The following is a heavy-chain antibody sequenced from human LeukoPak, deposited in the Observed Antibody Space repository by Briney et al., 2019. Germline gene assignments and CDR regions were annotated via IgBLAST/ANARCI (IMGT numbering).Heavy chain of an antibody. CDR3: AKDMLVAYGDYSEYYFDY. J-gene: IGHJ4*02. D-gene: IGHD4-17*01. CDR1: GFIFDNYA. Sequence: GGSLRLSCVACGFIFDNYAMAWLRQAPGKGLEWVSGDSGSAERTYYADSVKGRFTISRDNSKNTLFLQLNSLRAEDTAVYYCAKDMLVAYGDYSEYYFDYWGQGTLVTVSS. V-gene: IGHV3-23*01. CDR2: DSGSAERT.